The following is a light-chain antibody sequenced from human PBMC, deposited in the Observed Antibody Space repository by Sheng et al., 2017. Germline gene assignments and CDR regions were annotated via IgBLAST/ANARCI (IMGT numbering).Light chain of an antibody. V-gene: IGLV2-14*03. CDR1: SSDVGGYNY. J-gene: IGLJ1*01. CDR2: DVD. Sequence: QSALTQPPSASGSPGQSVTISCTGTSSDVGGYNYVSWYQQHPGKAPKLMIYDVDNRPSGVSNRFSGSRSGNTASLTISGLQAEDEADYYCCSYTTSYTRVFGTGTKVTVL. CDR3: CSYTTSYTRV.